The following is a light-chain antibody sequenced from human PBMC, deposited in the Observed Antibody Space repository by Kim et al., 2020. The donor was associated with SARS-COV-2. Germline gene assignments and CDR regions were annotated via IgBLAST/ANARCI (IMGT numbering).Light chain of an antibody. CDR1: RSDVGGKNY. CDR3: CSLAGSYTYVI. V-gene: IGLV2-11*03. Sequence: SITTSCTGTRSDVGGKNYVTWYQKHPGKAPKHIIYDVNKRPAGVPDRFGGSKSGNTASLTISGLQADDEADYHSCSLAGSYTYVIFGGGTQLTVL. CDR2: DVN. J-gene: IGLJ2*01.